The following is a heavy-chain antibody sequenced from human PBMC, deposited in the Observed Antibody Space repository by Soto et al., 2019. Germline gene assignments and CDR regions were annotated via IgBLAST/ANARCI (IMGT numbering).Heavy chain of an antibody. Sequence: PGGSLRLSCAASGFTFSNAWMNWVRQAPGKGLERAGRIKSKTDGGTTDYAAPVKGRFTISRDDSKNTLYLQMNSLKTEDTAVYYCTTDTQLRYCGGDCYYHYYYGMDVWGQGTTVTVS. CDR3: TTDTQLRYCGGDCYYHYYYGMDV. V-gene: IGHV3-15*07. CDR1: GFTFSNAW. CDR2: IKSKTDGGTT. D-gene: IGHD2-21*02. J-gene: IGHJ6*02.